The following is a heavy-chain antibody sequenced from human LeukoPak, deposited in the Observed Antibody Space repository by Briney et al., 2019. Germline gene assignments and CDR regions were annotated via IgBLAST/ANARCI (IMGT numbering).Heavy chain of an antibody. D-gene: IGHD3-9*01. CDR2: INHNGKTI. V-gene: IGHV3-48*02. Sequence: GGSLRLSCAASGFTFGSYVMSWVRQAPGKGLEWVSYINHNGKTIYYADSVKGRFTISRDNAKNSLYLQMNSLRDEDTAVYYCARDNDWAFDYWGQGTLVTVSS. CDR3: ARDNDWAFDY. J-gene: IGHJ4*02. CDR1: GFTFGSYV.